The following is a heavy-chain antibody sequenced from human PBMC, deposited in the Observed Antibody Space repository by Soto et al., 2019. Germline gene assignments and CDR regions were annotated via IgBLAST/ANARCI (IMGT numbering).Heavy chain of an antibody. CDR1: GFTFSSYW. Sequence: GGSLRLSCAASGFTFSSYWMSWVRQAPGKGLEWVANIKQDGSEKYYVDSVKGRFTISRDNAKNSLYLQMNSLRAEDTAVYYCARDLLIGDDWNPPIPDYWGQGTLVTVSS. CDR2: IKQDGSEK. J-gene: IGHJ4*02. D-gene: IGHD1-1*01. V-gene: IGHV3-7*01. CDR3: ARDLLIGDDWNPPIPDY.